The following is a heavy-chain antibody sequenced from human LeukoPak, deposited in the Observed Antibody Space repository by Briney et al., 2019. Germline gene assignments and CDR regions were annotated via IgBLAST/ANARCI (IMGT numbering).Heavy chain of an antibody. Sequence: SVKVSCKASGGTFSSYAISWVRQAPGQGLEWMGRIIPILGIANYAQKFQGRVTITADKSTSTAYMELSSLRSEDTAVYYCARGKAYCGGDCPPGGFDPWGQGTLVTVSS. CDR3: ARGKAYCGGDCPPGGFDP. CDR1: GGTFSSYA. D-gene: IGHD2-21*01. CDR2: IIPILGIA. J-gene: IGHJ5*02. V-gene: IGHV1-69*04.